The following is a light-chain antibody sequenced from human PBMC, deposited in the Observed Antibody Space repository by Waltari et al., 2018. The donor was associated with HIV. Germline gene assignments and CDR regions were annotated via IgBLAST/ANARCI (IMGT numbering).Light chain of an antibody. Sequence: EIVLTQSPGTLSLSPGERATLSCRASQSVSSSYLAWYQQKPGQPPRLLIYGASSRATSTPDRFSGSGAGTDFTLTISRLEPEDFAVYYCQQYGSSPYTFGQGTKLEIK. CDR1: QSVSSSY. J-gene: IGKJ2*01. V-gene: IGKV3-20*01. CDR3: QQYGSSPYT. CDR2: GAS.